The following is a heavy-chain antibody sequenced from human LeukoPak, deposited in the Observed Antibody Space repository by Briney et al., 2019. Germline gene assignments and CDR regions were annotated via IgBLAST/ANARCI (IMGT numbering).Heavy chain of an antibody. J-gene: IGHJ4*02. D-gene: IGHD3-22*01. Sequence: GRSLRLSCAASGFTFSNYNMNWVREAPGKSLEWVSSITSSGPDIYYAESVKGRFTISRDNAKNSLYLQMDSLRAEDTAVYYCARDLGYGSIGLYHYFASWGQGTLVTVSS. CDR2: ITSSGPDI. V-gene: IGHV3-21*01. CDR1: GFTFSNYN. CDR3: ARDLGYGSIGLYHYFAS.